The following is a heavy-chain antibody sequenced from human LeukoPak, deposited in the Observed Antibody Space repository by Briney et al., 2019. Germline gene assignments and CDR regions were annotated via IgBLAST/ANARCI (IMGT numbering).Heavy chain of an antibody. CDR2: ISYTGST. D-gene: IGHD3-22*01. J-gene: IGHJ4*02. V-gene: IGHV4-39*01. CDR1: GGSISGTYYY. Sequence: ASETLSLTCTVSGGSISGTYYYWDWIRQPPGKGLEWVGSISYTGSTYYNPSLRSRVTMTIDTSKGQFSLTMSSVTAADTALYYCARTSGRGTMDPGTSGYINYWGLGTLVTVSS. CDR3: ARTSGRGTMDPGTSGYINY.